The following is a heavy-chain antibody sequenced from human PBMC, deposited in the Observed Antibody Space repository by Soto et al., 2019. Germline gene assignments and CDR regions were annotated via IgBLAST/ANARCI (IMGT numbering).Heavy chain of an antibody. J-gene: IGHJ6*02. D-gene: IGHD4-17*01. CDR1: GYSLTSYF. Sequence: QVQLVQSGAEVKEPGASVKVSCKASGYSLTSYFMHWVRQAPGQGLEWMGIINPSGGRPTYAQRFQGRVTMTSDTSTSTVHMELSSLRSEGTAVYYCARIVRDDYGDYSSYGMDIWGQGTTVTVPS. V-gene: IGHV1-46*01. CDR2: INPSGGRP. CDR3: ARIVRDDYGDYSSYGMDI.